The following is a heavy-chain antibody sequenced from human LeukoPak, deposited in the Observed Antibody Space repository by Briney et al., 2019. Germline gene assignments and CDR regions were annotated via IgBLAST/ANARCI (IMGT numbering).Heavy chain of an antibody. CDR3: ATTTIRLGY. D-gene: IGHD1-26*01. Sequence: SETLSLTCTVSGGSISSCSHYWGRIRPPPGKGLEWNRSMYYSGSTYPNPYIKSRVTISVDTYKNQFSLKLSSVPAADTAVYYCATTTIRLGYWGQGTLVTVSS. J-gene: IGHJ4*02. V-gene: IGHV4-39*07. CDR2: MYYSGST. CDR1: GGSISSCSHY.